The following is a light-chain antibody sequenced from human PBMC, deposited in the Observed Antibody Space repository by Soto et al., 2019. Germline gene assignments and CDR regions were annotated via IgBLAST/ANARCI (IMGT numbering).Light chain of an antibody. CDR2: GAS. J-gene: IGKJ5*01. Sequence: EIVLTQSPGTLSLSPGARATLSCRASQSASSSYLAWYQQKPGQAPRLLIFGASSRATGIPSRFSGSGSGTDFTLTISRVEPEDFAVYYCQQYGRSLPITFGQGTRLEIK. CDR1: QSASSSY. CDR3: QQYGRSLPIT. V-gene: IGKV3-20*01.